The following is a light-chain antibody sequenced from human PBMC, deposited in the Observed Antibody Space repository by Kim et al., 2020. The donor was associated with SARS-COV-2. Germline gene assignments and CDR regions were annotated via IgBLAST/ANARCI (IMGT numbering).Light chain of an antibody. CDR3: AAWDGSLNGYV. V-gene: IGLV1-44*01. J-gene: IGLJ1*01. Sequence: ELTQPPSASGTPGQRVTISCSGSSSNIGSNTVNWYQQLPGTAPKLLIYSNNQRPSGVPDRFSGSKSGTSASLAISGLQSEDEADYYCAAWDGSLNGYVFGTGTKVTVL. CDR1: SSNIGSNT. CDR2: SNN.